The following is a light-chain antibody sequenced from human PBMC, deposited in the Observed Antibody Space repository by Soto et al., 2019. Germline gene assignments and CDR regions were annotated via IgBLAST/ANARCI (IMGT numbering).Light chain of an antibody. CDR1: SSNIGSNT. J-gene: IGLJ1*01. CDR3: QSYDSSLSGFYV. V-gene: IGLV1-44*01. Sequence: QSVLTQPPSASGTPGQRVTTSCSGSSSNIGSNTVNWYQQLPGTAPKLLIYGNNHRPSGVPDRFSGSKSGTSASLAITGLQAEDEADYYCQSYDSSLSGFYVFGTGTKVTVL. CDR2: GNN.